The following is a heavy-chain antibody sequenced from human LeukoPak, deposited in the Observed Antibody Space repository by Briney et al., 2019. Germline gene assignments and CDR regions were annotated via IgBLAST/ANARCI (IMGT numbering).Heavy chain of an antibody. Sequence: SETLSLTCTVSGGSISSGDYYWSWIRQPPGKGLEWIGYIYYSGSTNYNPSLKSRVTISVDTSKNQFSLKLSSVTAADTAVYYCARGYSSLNWFDPWGQGTLVTVSS. V-gene: IGHV4-61*08. CDR2: IYYSGST. J-gene: IGHJ5*02. CDR3: ARGYSSLNWFDP. D-gene: IGHD6-13*01. CDR1: GGSISSGDYY.